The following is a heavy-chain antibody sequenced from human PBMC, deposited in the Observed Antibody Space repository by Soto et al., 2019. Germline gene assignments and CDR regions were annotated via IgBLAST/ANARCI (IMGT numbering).Heavy chain of an antibody. Sequence: ASVKVSCKASGYAFTSYGISWVRQAPGQGLEWMGWISAYNGNTNYAQKLQGRVTMTTDTSTSTAYMELRSLRSDDTAVYYCARDGAWGYCSSTSCSDTYYYGMDVWGQGTTVTVS. J-gene: IGHJ6*02. CDR1: GYAFTSYG. CDR2: ISAYNGNT. CDR3: ARDGAWGYCSSTSCSDTYYYGMDV. V-gene: IGHV1-18*01. D-gene: IGHD2-2*01.